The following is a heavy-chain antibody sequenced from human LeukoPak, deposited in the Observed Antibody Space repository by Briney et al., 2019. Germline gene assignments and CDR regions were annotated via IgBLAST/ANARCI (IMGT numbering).Heavy chain of an antibody. D-gene: IGHD1-1*01. CDR2: IIPNYGTA. J-gene: IGHJ4*02. CDR3: ARASGSNDGGYFDY. CDR1: GGTFSSYA. V-gene: IGHV1-69*05. Sequence: SVKVSCKASGGTFSSYAISWVPQAPGQGLEWMGEIIPNYGTANNAQKFQGRVTITTAEYTNTAYMELSSLRSEDTAVDYCARASGSNDGGYFDYWGQGTLVTVSS.